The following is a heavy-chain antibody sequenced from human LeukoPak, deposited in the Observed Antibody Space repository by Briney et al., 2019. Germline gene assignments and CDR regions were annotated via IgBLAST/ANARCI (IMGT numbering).Heavy chain of an antibody. CDR1: GLRFRSYA. CDR3: AKVYCSSTSCPLSGY. Sequence: PGGSLRLSCVASGLRFRSYAMNWVRQAPGKGLEWVSAISGSGGSTYYADSVKGRFTISRDNSKNTLYLQMNSLRAEDTAVYYCAKVYCSSTSCPLSGYWGQGTLVTVSS. CDR2: ISGSGGST. D-gene: IGHD2-2*01. V-gene: IGHV3-23*01. J-gene: IGHJ4*02.